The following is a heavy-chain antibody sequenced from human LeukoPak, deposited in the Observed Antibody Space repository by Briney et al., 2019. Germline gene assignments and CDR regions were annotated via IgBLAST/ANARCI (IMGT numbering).Heavy chain of an antibody. CDR1: GFTFSSYG. Sequence: GGSLRLSCAASGFTFSSYGVHWVRQAPGKGLEWVAVISYDGSNKYYADSVKGRFTISRDNSKNTLYLQMNSLRAEDTAVYYCARAYYYDSSGYHTSFDYWGQGTLVTVSS. CDR3: ARAYYYDSSGYHTSFDY. CDR2: ISYDGSNK. J-gene: IGHJ4*02. V-gene: IGHV3-30*03. D-gene: IGHD3-22*01.